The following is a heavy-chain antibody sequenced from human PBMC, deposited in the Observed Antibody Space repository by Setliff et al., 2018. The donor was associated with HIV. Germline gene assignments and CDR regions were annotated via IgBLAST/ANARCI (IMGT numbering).Heavy chain of an antibody. CDR2: IIPAFGTP. CDR1: GDTLSIHP. J-gene: IGHJ6*02. CDR3: ARGTNYYDSHSFPQYYYNAMDV. Sequence: SVKVSCKASGDTLSIHPISWVRQAPGRGLDWMGGIIPAFGTPNYAQKFQGRVTITADESTRTGYMELRSLQSEDTAVYYCARGTNYYDSHSFPQYYYNAMDVWGQGTTVTVSS. D-gene: IGHD3-10*01. V-gene: IGHV1-69*13.